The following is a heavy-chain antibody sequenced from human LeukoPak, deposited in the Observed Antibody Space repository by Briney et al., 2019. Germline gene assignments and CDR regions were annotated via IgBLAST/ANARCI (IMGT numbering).Heavy chain of an antibody. J-gene: IGHJ5*02. CDR2: IYYSGST. D-gene: IGHD3-10*01. Sequence: PSETLSLTCTVSGGSISSYYWSWIRQPPGKGLEWIGYIYYSGSTNYNPSLKSRVTTSVDTSKNQFSLKLSSVTAADTAVYYCARTFGESFDPWGQGTLVTVSS. CDR3: ARTFGESFDP. V-gene: IGHV4-59*08. CDR1: GGSISSYY.